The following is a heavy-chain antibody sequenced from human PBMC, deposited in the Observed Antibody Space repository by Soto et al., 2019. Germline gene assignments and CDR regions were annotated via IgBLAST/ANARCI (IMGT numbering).Heavy chain of an antibody. CDR3: AKAPATTYYYGMDV. D-gene: IGHD1-1*01. CDR2: ISGSGGST. CDR1: GFTFSSYA. J-gene: IGHJ6*02. Sequence: PGGSLRLSCAASGFTFSSYAMTWVRQAPGKGLEWVSAISGSGGSTYYADSVKGRFTISRDNSKNTLYLQMNSLRAEDTALYYCAKAPATTYYYGMDVRGQRTTVTVSS. V-gene: IGHV3-23*01.